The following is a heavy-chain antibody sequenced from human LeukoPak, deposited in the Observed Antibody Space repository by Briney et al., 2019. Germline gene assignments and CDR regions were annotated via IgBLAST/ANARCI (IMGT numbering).Heavy chain of an antibody. D-gene: IGHD3-10*01. Sequence: GGSLRLSCAASGFTFDDYAMHWVRQAPGKGLEWVSGISWNSGSIGYADSVKGRFTISRDNAKNSLYLQMNSLRAEDTALYYCAKDGAHYYGSGSYLRWGQGTLVTVSS. V-gene: IGHV3-9*01. J-gene: IGHJ4*02. CDR1: GFTFDDYA. CDR3: AKDGAHYYGSGSYLR. CDR2: ISWNSGSI.